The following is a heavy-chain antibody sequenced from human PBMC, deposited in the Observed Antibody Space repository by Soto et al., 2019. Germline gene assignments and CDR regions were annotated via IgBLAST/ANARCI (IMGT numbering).Heavy chain of an antibody. CDR2: LDNTGST. D-gene: IGHD2-21*02. Sequence: NGLEWIGYLDNTGSTIYNPSLKSRVTISVDTSKNQFSLKMNSVTAADTAVYYCARDLWGYCGGDCYPLDVCGQGTSVTVSS. J-gene: IGHJ6*02. V-gene: IGHV4-59*01. CDR3: ARDLWGYCGGDCYPLDV.